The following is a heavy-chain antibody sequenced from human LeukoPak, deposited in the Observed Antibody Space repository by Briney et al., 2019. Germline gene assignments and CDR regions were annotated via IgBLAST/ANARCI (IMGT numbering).Heavy chain of an antibody. CDR2: ISGSGGST. V-gene: IGHV3-23*01. CDR3: ARVRYCSGGSCPQGNWFDP. Sequence: GGSLRLSCAASGFTFSSYAMSWVRQAPGKGLEWVSAISGSGGSTYYADSVRGRFTISRDNSKNTLYVQMNSLRAEDTAVYYCARVRYCSGGSCPQGNWFDPWGQGTLVTVSS. J-gene: IGHJ5*02. CDR1: GFTFSSYA. D-gene: IGHD2-15*01.